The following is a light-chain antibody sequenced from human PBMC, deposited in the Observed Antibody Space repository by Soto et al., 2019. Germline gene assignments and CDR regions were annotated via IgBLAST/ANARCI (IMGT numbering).Light chain of an antibody. J-gene: IGLJ1*01. V-gene: IGLV2-14*01. CDR3: SSYTTSSTYV. Sequence: QSALTQPASVSGSPGLSITISCTGTSSDVGGYNYVSWHQQHPGKVPKLMIYDVSYRPSGVSNRFSGSKSGNTASLTISGLQAEDEADYYCSSYTTSSTYVFGTGTKLTVL. CDR1: SSDVGGYNY. CDR2: DVS.